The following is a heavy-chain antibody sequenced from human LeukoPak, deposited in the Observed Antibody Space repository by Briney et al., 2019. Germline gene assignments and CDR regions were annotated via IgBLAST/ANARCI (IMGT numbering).Heavy chain of an antibody. J-gene: IGHJ4*02. V-gene: IGHV3-7*03. D-gene: IGHD6-19*01. CDR2: IKEDGSEK. Sequence: GGSLRLSCAASGFTFSRHWMSWVRQAPGKGLEWVANIKEDGSEKTYVDSVKGQFTISRDNAKNSLYLQINSLRAEDTAIYYCARLRIAVSATGGFDYWGQGTLVTVSS. CDR1: GFTFSRHW. CDR3: ARLRIAVSATGGFDY.